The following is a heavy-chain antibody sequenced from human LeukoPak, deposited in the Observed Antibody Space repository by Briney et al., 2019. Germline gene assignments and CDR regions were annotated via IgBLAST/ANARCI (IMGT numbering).Heavy chain of an antibody. CDR1: GYSFTSYW. D-gene: IGHD3-22*01. V-gene: IGHV5-51*01. Sequence: GESLKISCKGSGYSFTSYWIGWVRQMPGKGLEWMGIIYPGDSDTRYSPSFQGQVTTSADKSISTAYLQWSSLKASDTAMYYCARQLGDYYDSSGFDYWGQGTLVTVSS. J-gene: IGHJ4*02. CDR2: IYPGDSDT. CDR3: ARQLGDYYDSSGFDY.